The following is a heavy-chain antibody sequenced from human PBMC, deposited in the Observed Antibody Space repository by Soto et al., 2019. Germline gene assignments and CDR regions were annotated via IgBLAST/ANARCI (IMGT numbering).Heavy chain of an antibody. V-gene: IGHV1-69*02. CDR3: ARGGTPSAPLDY. D-gene: IGHD3-16*01. J-gene: IGHJ4*02. CDR2: IIPILGIA. Sequence: ASVKVSCKASGGTFSSYTISWVRQAPGQGLEWMGRIIPILGIANYAQKNQGRVTITADKSTSTAYMELSSLRSEDTAVYYCARGGTPSAPLDYWGQGTLVTVSS. CDR1: GGTFSSYT.